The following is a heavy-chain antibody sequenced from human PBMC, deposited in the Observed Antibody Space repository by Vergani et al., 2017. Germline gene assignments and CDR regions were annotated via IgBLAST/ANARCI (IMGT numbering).Heavy chain of an antibody. D-gene: IGHD3/OR15-3a*01. J-gene: IGHJ4*02. V-gene: IGHV4-38-2*02. CDR2: VFHLGTL. CDR3: VRDFHSRGPFDV. Sequence: QVQLQESGPGLLRPSETLSLTCRVSGVSITGGNYCGWVRPSPVSGLEWLGSVFHLGTLYYNPSLQSRVTISMDANNHFSLKLTSVSAADTAVYYCVRDFHSRGPFDVWGQGSLVTVAS. CDR1: GVSITGGNY.